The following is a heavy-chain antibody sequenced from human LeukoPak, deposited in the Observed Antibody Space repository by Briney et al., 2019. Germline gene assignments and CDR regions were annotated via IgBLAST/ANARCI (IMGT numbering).Heavy chain of an antibody. CDR1: GYTFTSYD. J-gene: IGHJ6*02. D-gene: IGHD6-13*01. CDR2: MNPNSGNT. Sequence: ASVKVSCKASGYTFTSYDINWVRQAPGQGLEWMGWMNPNSGNTGYAQKFQGRVTMTRNTSISTAYMELSSLRSEDTAVYYCARGMGQQLVQDGYYYYGMDVWGQGTTVTVSS. V-gene: IGHV1-8*01. CDR3: ARGMGQQLVQDGYYYYGMDV.